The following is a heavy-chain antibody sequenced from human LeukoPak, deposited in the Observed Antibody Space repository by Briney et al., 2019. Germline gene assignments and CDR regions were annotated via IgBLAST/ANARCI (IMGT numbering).Heavy chain of an antibody. D-gene: IGHD3-22*01. J-gene: IGHJ4*02. CDR1: SAAISGFY. Sequence: SETLSLTCIVSSAAISGFYWTWIRQRPGKGLEGFGYIYSSGSTNYNLSLKSRITMSIDTSKKQFSLTVSSVTAADTAFYYCARGPATYYHDSSGPPFDYWGQGTLVTVSS. CDR2: IYSSGST. CDR3: ARGPATYYHDSSGPPFDY. V-gene: IGHV4-59*01.